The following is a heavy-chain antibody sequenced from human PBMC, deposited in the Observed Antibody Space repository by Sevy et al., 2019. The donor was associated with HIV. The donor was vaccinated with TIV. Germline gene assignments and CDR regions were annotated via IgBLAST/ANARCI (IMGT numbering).Heavy chain of an antibody. CDR1: EFTFSSYS. V-gene: IGHV3-48*02. Sequence: GGSLRLSCAASEFTFSSYSMNWVRQAPGKGLEWVAYISSSSSSIYYVDSVKGLFTISRDNAKNSLYLQMNSLRDEDTDGYYCARGNYEYVQGYMDVWGKGTTVTVSS. CDR2: ISSSSSSI. D-gene: IGHD3-16*01. CDR3: ARGNYEYVQGYMDV. J-gene: IGHJ6*03.